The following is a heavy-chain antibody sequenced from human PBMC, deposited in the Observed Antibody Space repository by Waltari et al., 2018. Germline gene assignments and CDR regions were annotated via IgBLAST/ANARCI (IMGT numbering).Heavy chain of an antibody. CDR2: ITPKTRDI. D-gene: IGHD2-2*01. CDR1: GYTFSGSY. V-gene: IGHV1-2*06. CDR3: ASPSFSSPTSAGY. Sequence: QVQLVQSGAEVKKPGASVKVSCKAFGYTFSGSYMDWVRQAPGQGREWMGRITPKTRDIDYSKKLQGRFTMTADTSINTVYMELRRLRSDDTAVYFCASPSFSSPTSAGYWGQGTLVTVSS. J-gene: IGHJ4*02.